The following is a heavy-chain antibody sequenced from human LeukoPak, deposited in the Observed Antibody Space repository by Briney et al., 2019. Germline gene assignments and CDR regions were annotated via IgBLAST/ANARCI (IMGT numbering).Heavy chain of an antibody. CDR1: GFTFSSYG. CDR3: ARGGYYEDY. Sequence: GGSLRLSCAASGFTFSSYGMHWVRQAPGKGLEWVAVIWYDGSNKYYADSVKGRFTISRDNAKNSLYLQMNSLRAEDTAVYYCARGGYYEDYWGQGTLVTVSS. D-gene: IGHD3-22*01. CDR2: IWYDGSNK. V-gene: IGHV3-33*01. J-gene: IGHJ4*02.